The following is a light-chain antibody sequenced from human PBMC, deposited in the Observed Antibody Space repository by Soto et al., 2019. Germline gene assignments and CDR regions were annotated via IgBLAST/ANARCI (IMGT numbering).Light chain of an antibody. CDR2: EVN. J-gene: IGLJ2*01. CDR3: SSYAGSDNVI. V-gene: IGLV2-8*01. CDR1: SSDVGGYDY. Sequence: QSVLTQPPSASGSPGQSVTISCTGTSSDVGGYDYLSWYQQHPGKAPKLMIFEVNKRPSGVPDRFSGSKSGNTASLTVSGLQADDEGDYHCSSYAGSDNVIFGGGTQLTVL.